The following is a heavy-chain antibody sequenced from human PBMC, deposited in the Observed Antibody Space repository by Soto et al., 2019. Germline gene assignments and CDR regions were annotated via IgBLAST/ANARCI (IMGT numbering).Heavy chain of an antibody. CDR3: ARGSTTEKVES. Sequence: SETLSLTCTVSGGSITSGGYYWSWIRQHPRKGLEWIGYIYYSGSTYYNPSLKSRVTISVDTSKNQFSLKLSSVTAADTAAYYCARGSTTEKVESWGQGNLVTVSS. CDR1: GGSITSGGYY. V-gene: IGHV4-31*03. CDR2: IYYSGST. J-gene: IGHJ4*02.